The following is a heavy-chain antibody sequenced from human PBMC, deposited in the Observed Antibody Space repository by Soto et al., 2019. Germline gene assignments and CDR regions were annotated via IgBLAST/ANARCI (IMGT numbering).Heavy chain of an antibody. D-gene: IGHD2-2*02. V-gene: IGHV4-61*01. Sequence: YATMSVPCTSCGGSVTSDTLYCTWIRQHPGKRLEWLGFIYSSGSTNYNPSLKSRVTMSVDTSKNQFSLKLRSVIVADTAVYHCSRFVRACSGTTCYTRADGWGRATTFT. CDR2: IYSSGST. CDR3: SRFVRACSGTTCYTRADG. J-gene: IGHJ6*02. CDR1: GGSVTSDTLY.